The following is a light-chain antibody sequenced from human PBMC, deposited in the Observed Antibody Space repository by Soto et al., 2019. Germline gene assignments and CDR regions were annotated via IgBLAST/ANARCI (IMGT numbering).Light chain of an antibody. CDR1: QSVSNN. Sequence: ILITQSPATLSLSPGERATLSCRASQSVSNNLAWYQQNPVQAPRLLIYDASTRASGIPARFSGSGSGTAFTLTINGLQSEDFAVYDCQQYNNWPPSTFGQGTKVEIK. CDR2: DAS. CDR3: QQYNNWPPST. V-gene: IGKV3-15*01. J-gene: IGKJ1*01.